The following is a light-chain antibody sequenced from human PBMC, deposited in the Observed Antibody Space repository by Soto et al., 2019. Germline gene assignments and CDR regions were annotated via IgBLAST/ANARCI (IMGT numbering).Light chain of an antibody. J-gene: IGKJ1*01. CDR1: QSISSW. Sequence: IQLTQSPSSLSASVGDRVTITCRASQSISSWLAWYQQKPGKAPKLLIYDASSLESGVPSRFSGRGSGTEFTLTISSLQPDDFATYFCQQYNDYSPTFGQGTKVDIK. CDR3: QQYNDYSPT. CDR2: DAS. V-gene: IGKV1-5*01.